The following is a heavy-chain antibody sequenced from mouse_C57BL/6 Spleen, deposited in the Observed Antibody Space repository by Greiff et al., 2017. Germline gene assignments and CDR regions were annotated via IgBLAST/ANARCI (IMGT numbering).Heavy chain of an antibody. CDR2: IDPSDSYT. Sequence: VQLQQPGAELVMPGASVKLSCKASGYTFTSYWMHWVKQRPGQGLEWIGEIDPSDSYTNYNQQFKGKSTLTVDKSSSTAYMQLSSLTSEDSAVYDCARPLTGTEWYVDVWGTGTTVTVSS. D-gene: IGHD4-1*01. J-gene: IGHJ1*03. V-gene: IGHV1-69*01. CDR1: GYTFTSYW. CDR3: ARPLTGTEWYVDV.